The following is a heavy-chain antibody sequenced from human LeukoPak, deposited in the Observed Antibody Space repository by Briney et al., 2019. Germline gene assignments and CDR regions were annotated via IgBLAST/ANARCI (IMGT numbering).Heavy chain of an antibody. CDR2: INHSGST. CDR3: ARGLYGSGRQKVPYYYYYYGMDV. V-gene: IGHV4-34*01. CDR1: GGSFSGYY. J-gene: IGHJ6*02. D-gene: IGHD3-10*01. Sequence: PSETLSLTCAVYGGSFSGYYWSWIRQPPGKGLEWIGEINHSGSTNYNPSLKSRVTISVDTSKNQFSLKLSPVTAADTAVYYCARGLYGSGRQKVPYYYYYYGMDVWGQGTTVTVSS.